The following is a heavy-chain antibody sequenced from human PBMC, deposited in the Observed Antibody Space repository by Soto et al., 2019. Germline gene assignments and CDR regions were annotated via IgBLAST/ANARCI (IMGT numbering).Heavy chain of an antibody. CDR3: ARDLLAGDF. J-gene: IGHJ4*02. Sequence: QVQLVQSGAEVKKPGASVKVSCRASAYTFTNYYIHWVRQAPGQGLEWMAIINPMSGSTNYAQNFQGRVTLTMDTSTTTVYMDLSSLRFEDTAVYFCARDLLAGDFWGQGTLVTVSS. CDR1: AYTFTNYY. CDR2: INPMSGST. D-gene: IGHD3-10*01. V-gene: IGHV1-46*01.